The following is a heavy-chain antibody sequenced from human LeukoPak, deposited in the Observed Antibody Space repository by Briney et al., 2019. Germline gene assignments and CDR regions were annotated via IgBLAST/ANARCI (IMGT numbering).Heavy chain of an antibody. Sequence: PWASLRLSCAATGFTVSNNYMSWVRQAPGKGLEWVSVIYSGGSTFYADSVKGRFSISRDNSKNTVYLQMNSLRAEDTAVYYCARMLGYDSSGYYRGFFDYWGQGTLVTVSS. J-gene: IGHJ4*02. CDR2: IYSGGST. V-gene: IGHV3-66*01. CDR3: ARMLGYDSSGYYRGFFDY. D-gene: IGHD3-22*01. CDR1: GFTVSNNY.